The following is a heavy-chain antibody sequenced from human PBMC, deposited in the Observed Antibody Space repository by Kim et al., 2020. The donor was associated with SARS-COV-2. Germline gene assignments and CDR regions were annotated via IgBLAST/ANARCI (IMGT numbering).Heavy chain of an antibody. D-gene: IGHD3-22*01. Sequence: GGSLRLSCAASGFTFDDYAMHWVRQAPGKGLEWVSGISWNSGSTGYADSVKGRFTISRDNAKNSLYLQMNSLRAEDTALYYCAKATFYNGRGGYYFDYWGQVTLVTVSS. CDR3: AKATFYNGRGGYYFDY. J-gene: IGHJ4*02. CDR1: GFTFDDYA. V-gene: IGHV3-9*01. CDR2: ISWNSGST.